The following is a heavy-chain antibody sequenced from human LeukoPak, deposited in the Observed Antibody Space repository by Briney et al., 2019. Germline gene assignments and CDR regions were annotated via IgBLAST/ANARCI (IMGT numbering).Heavy chain of an antibody. CDR3: ARDRFEWYCSGDSCSGDYYYYMDV. D-gene: IGHD2-15*01. CDR1: GFSFTNAW. CDR2: ISYDGRNK. V-gene: IGHV3-30*03. Sequence: GGSLRLSCAASGFSFTNAWLIWVRQAPGKGLEWVAVISYDGRNKYYADSVNGQFTISRDNSQNILYLQMNSLRAEDTAVYYCARDRFEWYCSGDSCSGDYYYYMDVWGKGTTVTVSS. J-gene: IGHJ6*03.